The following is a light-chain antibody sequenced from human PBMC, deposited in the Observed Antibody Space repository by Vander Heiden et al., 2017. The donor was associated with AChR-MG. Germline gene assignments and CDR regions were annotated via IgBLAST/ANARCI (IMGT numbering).Light chain of an antibody. V-gene: IGLV3-1*01. Sequence: SYTLTQPPSVSVSPGQTATITCSGDNLGDKYVSWYQQKPGQPPLLVIYQKDKRPSGIPERFSGSNSGNTATLTISGTQSVDEADFFCQAWDSRSNWVFGGGTKLTVL. CDR1: NLGDKY. CDR3: QAWDSRSNWV. J-gene: IGLJ3*02. CDR2: QKD.